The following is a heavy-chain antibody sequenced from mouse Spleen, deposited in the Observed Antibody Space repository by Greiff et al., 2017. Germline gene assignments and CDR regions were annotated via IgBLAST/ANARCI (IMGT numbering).Heavy chain of an antibody. V-gene: IGHV1-42*01. Sequence: VHVKQSGPELVKPGASVKISCKASGYSFTGYYMNWVKQSPEKSLEWIGEINPSTGGTTYNQKFKAKATLTVDKSSSTAYMQLKSLTSEDSAVYYCARNYYGSSWFAYWGQGTLVTVSA. CDR2: INPSTGGT. CDR3: ARNYYGSSWFAY. J-gene: IGHJ3*01. CDR1: GYSFTGYY. D-gene: IGHD2-2*01.